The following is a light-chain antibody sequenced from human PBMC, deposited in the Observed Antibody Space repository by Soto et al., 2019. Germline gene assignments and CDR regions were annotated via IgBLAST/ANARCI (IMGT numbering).Light chain of an antibody. CDR3: QYYDSFRT. Sequence: EIVLTQSPATLSLSPGERATLSCRASQTVSSSLAWYQQKPGQAPRLLIYDASNRATGIPARFSGSGSGTDFTLTISSLEPEDFAVYFCQYYDSFRTFGQGTKVDIK. CDR2: DAS. J-gene: IGKJ1*01. CDR1: QTVSSS. V-gene: IGKV3-11*01.